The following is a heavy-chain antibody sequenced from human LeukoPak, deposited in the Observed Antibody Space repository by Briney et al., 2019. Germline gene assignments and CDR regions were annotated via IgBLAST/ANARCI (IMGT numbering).Heavy chain of an antibody. J-gene: IGHJ4*02. V-gene: IGHV4-38-2*02. Sequence: PSETLSLTCTVSGYSIRSGYYWGWIRQPPGKGLEWIGSISHSGSPYYNPSLKSRVTISVDTSKNHFSLKLRYVTAADTAVYYCARVHYYGSGSYVYYFDYWGQGTLVTVSS. D-gene: IGHD3-10*01. CDR3: ARVHYYGSGSYVYYFDY. CDR2: ISHSGSP. CDR1: GYSIRSGYY.